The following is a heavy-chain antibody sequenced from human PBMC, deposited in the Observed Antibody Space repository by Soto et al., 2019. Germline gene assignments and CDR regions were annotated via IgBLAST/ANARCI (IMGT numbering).Heavy chain of an antibody. CDR2: IYFSGST. J-gene: IGHJ4*02. CDR3: ARSVATPGTNIDF. V-gene: IGHV4-4*09. CDR1: GGSMNGYY. D-gene: IGHD6-13*01. Sequence: PSETLSLTCSVSGGSMNGYYWNWIRQTPGQGLEWLGFIYFSGSTRYNPSLMSRLTISLDKSKRQFSMSLSSVTAADTAVYYCARSVATPGTNIDFWGQGTLVTVSS.